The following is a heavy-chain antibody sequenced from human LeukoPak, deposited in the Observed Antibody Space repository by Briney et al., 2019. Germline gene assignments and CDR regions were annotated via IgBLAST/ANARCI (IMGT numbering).Heavy chain of an antibody. V-gene: IGHV1-2*02. CDR1: GYTFTGYY. CDR3: ARGDIVVVPAARNWFDP. CDR2: INPNSGGT. Sequence: ASVKVSCKASGYTFTGYYMYWVRQAPGQGLEWMGWINPNSGGTNYAQKFQGRVTMTRDTSISTAYMELSRLRSDDTAVYYCARGDIVVVPAARNWFDPWGQGTLVTVSS. J-gene: IGHJ5*02. D-gene: IGHD2-2*01.